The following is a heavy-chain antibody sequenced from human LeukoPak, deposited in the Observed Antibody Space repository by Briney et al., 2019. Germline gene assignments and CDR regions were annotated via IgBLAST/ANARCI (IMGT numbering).Heavy chain of an antibody. J-gene: IGHJ6*02. CDR1: GFTFSDYY. V-gene: IGHV3-11*01. CDR2: ISSSGSTI. D-gene: IGHD1-7*01. CDR3: ASPSYNWNYQSYYYYGMDV. Sequence: PGGSLRLSCAASGFTFSDYYMSWIRQAPGKGLEWVSYISSSGSTIYYADSVKGRFTISRDNAKNSLYLQMNSLRAEDTAVYYCASPSYNWNYQSYYYYGMDVWGQGTTVTVSS.